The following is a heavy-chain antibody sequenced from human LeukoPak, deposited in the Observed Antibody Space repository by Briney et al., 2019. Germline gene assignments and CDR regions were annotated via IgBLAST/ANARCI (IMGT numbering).Heavy chain of an antibody. J-gene: IGHJ4*02. CDR1: GGTFSSYA. D-gene: IGHD3-9*01. V-gene: IGHV1-69*13. CDR3: AREHYDILTGPLDY. CDR2: IIPIFGTA. Sequence: SVKVSCKASGGTFSSYAISWVRQARGQGLEWMGGIIPIFGTANYAQKFQGRVTITADESTSTAYMELSSLRSEDTAVYYCAREHYDILTGPLDYWGQGTLVTVSS.